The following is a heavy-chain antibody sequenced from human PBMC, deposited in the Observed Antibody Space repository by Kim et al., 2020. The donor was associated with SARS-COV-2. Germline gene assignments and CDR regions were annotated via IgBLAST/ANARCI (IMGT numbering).Heavy chain of an antibody. J-gene: IGHJ4*02. CDR3: ARRDFGGDCLY. CDR1: GFTFSSYS. CDR2: ISSSSSTI. D-gene: IGHD2-21*02. Sequence: GGSLRLSCAACGFTFSSYSMNWVRQAPGKGLEWVSYISSSSSTIYYADSVKGRFTISRDNAKNSLYLQMNSLRAEDTAVYYCARRDFGGDCLYWGQGTLVTVSS. V-gene: IGHV3-48*04.